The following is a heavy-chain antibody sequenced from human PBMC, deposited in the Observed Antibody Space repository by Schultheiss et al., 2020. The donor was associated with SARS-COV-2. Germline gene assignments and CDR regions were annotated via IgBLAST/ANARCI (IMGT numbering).Heavy chain of an antibody. CDR1: EYSFPSYG. CDR2: INPNSGGT. D-gene: IGHD3-22*01. CDR3: AREIKQGSGSLDY. J-gene: IGHJ4*02. V-gene: IGHV1-2*02. Sequence: ASVKVSCKACEYSFPSYGMHWVRQAPGQGLEWMGWINPNSGGTNYAQKFQGRVTMTRDTSISTAYMELSRLRSDDTAVYYCAREIKQGSGSLDYWGQGTLVTVSS.